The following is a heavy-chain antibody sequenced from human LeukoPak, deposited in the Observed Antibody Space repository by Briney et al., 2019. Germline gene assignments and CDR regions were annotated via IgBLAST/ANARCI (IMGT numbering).Heavy chain of an antibody. CDR2: IYPGDSDV. V-gene: IGHV5-51*01. J-gene: IGHJ4*02. CDR3: ARLVARGSHYDY. D-gene: IGHD1-26*01. Sequence: GESLKISCKGSGYSFTSYWIGWVRQMPGKDLDWMGIIYPGDSDVKYSPSFQGQVTISADKSINTAYLQWSSLKASDTATYFCARLVARGSHYDYWGQGTLVTVSS. CDR1: GYSFTSYW.